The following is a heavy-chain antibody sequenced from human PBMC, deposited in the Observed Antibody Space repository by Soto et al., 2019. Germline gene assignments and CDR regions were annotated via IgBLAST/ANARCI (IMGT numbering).Heavy chain of an antibody. CDR2: IYYSGST. V-gene: IGHV4-59*01. Sequence: PSETLSLTCTASGGSISSYYWSWIRQPPGKGLEWIGYIYYSGSTNYNPSLKSRVTISVDTSKNQFSLKLSSVTAADTAVYYCASGQWLTISDFYFDYWGQGTLVTVSS. J-gene: IGHJ4*02. CDR3: ASGQWLTISDFYFDY. D-gene: IGHD3-22*01. CDR1: GGSISSYY.